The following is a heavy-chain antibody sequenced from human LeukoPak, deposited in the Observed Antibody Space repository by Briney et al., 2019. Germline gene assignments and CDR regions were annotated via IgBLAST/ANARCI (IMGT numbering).Heavy chain of an antibody. Sequence: ASVKVSCKASGYTFTSYGISWVRQAPGQGLEWMGWISAYNGNTNYAQKLQGRVTMTTDTSTSTAYMELRSLRSDDTAVYYCARWSTLSSGWYVDYYFDYWGQGTLVTVSS. V-gene: IGHV1-18*01. D-gene: IGHD6-19*01. CDR2: ISAYNGNT. CDR3: ARWSTLSSGWYVDYYFDY. CDR1: GYTFTSYG. J-gene: IGHJ4*02.